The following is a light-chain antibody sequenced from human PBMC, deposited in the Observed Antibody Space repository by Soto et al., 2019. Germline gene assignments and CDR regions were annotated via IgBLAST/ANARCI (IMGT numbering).Light chain of an antibody. V-gene: IGKV3-20*01. CDR3: RQYGSSPLS. Sequence: EIVLTQSPGTLSLSPGERATLSCRASQSVSSSYLAWYQQKPGQAPRLLIYGSSSRATGIPDRFSGSGSGTDFTLNISRLEPEDFAVYYCRQYGSSPLSCGQGTKLEIK. CDR1: QSVSSSY. CDR2: GSS. J-gene: IGKJ2*01.